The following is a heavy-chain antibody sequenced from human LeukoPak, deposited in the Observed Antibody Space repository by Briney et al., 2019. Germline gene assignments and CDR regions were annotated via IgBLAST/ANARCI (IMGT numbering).Heavy chain of an antibody. V-gene: IGHV1-18*01. D-gene: IGHD6-6*01. J-gene: IGHJ5*02. CDR2: ISAYNGNT. CDR1: GYSFITYG. Sequence: ASVKVSCKASGYSFITYGISWVRQAPGQGLEWMGWISAYNGNTNYAQKLQGRVTMTTDTSTSTAYMELRSLRYDDTAVYYCARDMIAARPNWFDPWVQGTLVTVSS. CDR3: ARDMIAARPNWFDP.